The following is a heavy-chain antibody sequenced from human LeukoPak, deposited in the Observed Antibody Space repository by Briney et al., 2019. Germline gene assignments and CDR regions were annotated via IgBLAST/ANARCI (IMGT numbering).Heavy chain of an antibody. Sequence: GSLRLSCTGSGFTFGDHAMSWVRQAPGKGLEWVGFIRSKAYRGTTEYAASVKGRFTISRDDSASIAYLQMNSLKTVDTAVYYCARGPIQLWIHNAMDVWGQGTTVTVSS. CDR1: GFTFGDHA. V-gene: IGHV3-49*04. CDR2: IRSKAYRGTT. CDR3: ARGPIQLWIHNAMDV. J-gene: IGHJ6*02. D-gene: IGHD1-1*01.